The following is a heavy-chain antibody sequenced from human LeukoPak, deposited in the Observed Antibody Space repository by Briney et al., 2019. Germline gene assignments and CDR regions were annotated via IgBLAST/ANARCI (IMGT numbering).Heavy chain of an antibody. CDR3: ARGGPYYYDSSGYTPFDY. V-gene: IGHV1-69*01. Sequence: SVKVSCKASGGTFSSYAISWVRQAPGQGLEWMGGIIPIFGTANYAQKFQGRVTITADESTSTAYMELSSLRSEDTAVYYCARGGPYYYDSSGYTPFDYWGQGTLVTVSS. J-gene: IGHJ4*02. CDR1: GGTFSSYA. CDR2: IIPIFGTA. D-gene: IGHD3-22*01.